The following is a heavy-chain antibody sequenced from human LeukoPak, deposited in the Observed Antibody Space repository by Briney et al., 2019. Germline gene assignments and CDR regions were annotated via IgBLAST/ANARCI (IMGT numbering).Heavy chain of an antibody. CDR1: GFTFSSYA. J-gene: IGHJ4*02. V-gene: IGHV3-23*01. D-gene: IGHD2-2*01. CDR2: ISGSGDTT. CDR3: ARTPQKYCSSTTCYPDY. Sequence: SGGSLRLSCAASGFTFSSYAMSWVRLAPGKGLEWVSTISGSGDTTYYADSVRGRFTISRDNSNNTLYLQMNSLSAENTALYYCARTPQKYCSSTTCYPDYWGQGTLVTVSS.